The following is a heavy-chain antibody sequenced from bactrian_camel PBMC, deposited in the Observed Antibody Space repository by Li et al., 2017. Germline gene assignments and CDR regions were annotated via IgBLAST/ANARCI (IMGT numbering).Heavy chain of an antibody. J-gene: IGHJ4*01. CDR1: GYKRDC. Sequence: HVQLVESGGGSVQAGGALTLSCVLSGYKRDCMGWFRQAPMHEREGVASVTVDGTTTYADSVQGRFFISQDADKSTLFLQMDDLKPEDTAMYYCAASIIILQPASRLRRRSYNHWGQGTQVTVS. V-gene: IGHV3S53*01. CDR2: VTVDGTT. D-gene: IGHD3*01. CDR3: AASIIILQPASRLRRRSYNH.